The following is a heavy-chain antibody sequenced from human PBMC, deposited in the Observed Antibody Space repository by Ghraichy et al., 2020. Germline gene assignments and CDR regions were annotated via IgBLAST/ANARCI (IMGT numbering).Heavy chain of an antibody. CDR2: VHYTGGT. Sequence: SETLSLMCSVSGGSIRPHYWSWIRQPPGKGLEWIGYVHYTGGTDYDPSLKSRVTISLDTSKNQFSLTLTSVTAADTAVYYCARRGRGYSLYYYGLDVWGRGTTVTGSS. J-gene: IGHJ6*02. CDR1: GGSIRPHY. V-gene: IGHV4-59*08. D-gene: IGHD5-18*01. CDR3: ARRGRGYSLYYYGLDV.